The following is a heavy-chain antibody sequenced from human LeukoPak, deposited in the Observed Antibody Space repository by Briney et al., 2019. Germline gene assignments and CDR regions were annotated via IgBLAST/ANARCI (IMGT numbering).Heavy chain of an antibody. CDR1: GGSLSSGDYY. V-gene: IGHV4-30-4*08. D-gene: IGHD6-25*01. CDR3: ARDHEGYSSVHNQNWFDP. Sequence: PSETLSLTCTVSGGSLSSGDYYWSWIRQPPGKGLEWIGYIYYSGSTYYNPSLKSRVTTSVDPSRTQFSLKLSSVTAAGTAVYYCARDHEGYSSVHNQNWFDPWGQGTLVTVSS. J-gene: IGHJ5*02. CDR2: IYYSGST.